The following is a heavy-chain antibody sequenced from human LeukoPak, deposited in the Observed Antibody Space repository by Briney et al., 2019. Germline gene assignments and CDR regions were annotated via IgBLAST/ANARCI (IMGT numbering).Heavy chain of an antibody. J-gene: IGHJ6*03. V-gene: IGHV1-69*13. Sequence: SVKVSCKASGGTFSSYAISWVRQAPGQGLEWMGGIIPIFGTANYAQKFQGRVTITADESTSTAYMELSSLRSEDTAVYYCARASGYSSSSVGYYYMDVWGKGTTVTVSS. D-gene: IGHD6-13*01. CDR2: IIPIFGTA. CDR3: ARASGYSSSSVGYYYMDV. CDR1: GGTFSSYA.